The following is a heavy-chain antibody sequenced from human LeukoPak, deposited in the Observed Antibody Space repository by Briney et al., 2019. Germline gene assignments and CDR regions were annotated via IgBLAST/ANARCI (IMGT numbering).Heavy chain of an antibody. CDR1: GFTVSTNY. Sequence: GGSLRLSRAASGFTVSTNYMSWVRQPAGKGLEWLSVIYTGGTTFYADSVKGRFTISRDNSKNTLYLQMNSLRADDTAVYYCTKLKGWYGEGYCDHWGQGTLVTVSS. D-gene: IGHD3-10*01. V-gene: IGHV3-53*01. CDR2: IYTGGTT. CDR3: TKLKGWYGEGYCDH. J-gene: IGHJ4*02.